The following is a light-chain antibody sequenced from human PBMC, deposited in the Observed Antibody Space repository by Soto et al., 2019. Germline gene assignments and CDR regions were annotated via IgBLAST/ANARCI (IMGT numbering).Light chain of an antibody. Sequence: EIVVTQSAGTLSLSPGERAALSCRASQSVISNYLAWYQHKAGQAPRLLIYGASSRATGSPDRFSGSGSGTDFTLTISRLEPEDFAVYYCQQYGSSPRTFGQGTKVEIK. CDR1: QSVISNY. CDR3: QQYGSSPRT. CDR2: GAS. J-gene: IGKJ1*01. V-gene: IGKV3-20*01.